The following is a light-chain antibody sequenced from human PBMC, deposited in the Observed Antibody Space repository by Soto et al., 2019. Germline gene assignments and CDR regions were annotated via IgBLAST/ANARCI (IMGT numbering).Light chain of an antibody. CDR3: LQDHSYPWT. CDR2: AAS. V-gene: IGKV1-6*01. CDR1: QDIRSD. J-gene: IGKJ1*01. Sequence: AIQLTPSPSSLSASVGDRVTITCRAGQDIRSDLGWYQHKPGKAPRLLIHAASSLQSGVPSRFSGSASGTEFTLTISSLQPEDLASYYCLQDHSYPWTFGQGTKVDIK.